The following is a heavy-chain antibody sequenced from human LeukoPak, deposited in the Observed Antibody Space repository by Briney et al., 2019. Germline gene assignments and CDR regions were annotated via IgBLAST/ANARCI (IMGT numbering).Heavy chain of an antibody. CDR2: IYRSSNGETT. Sequence: GGSLRLSCAASGITFSNSWMTWVRQAPGKGLEWVGRIYRSSNGETTDYGAPVKGRFTMSRDDSKTTQYLQMNSLKTENTAVYYCTTYSIGSCPFWGKGTLVTVSS. D-gene: IGHD6-19*01. CDR1: GITFSNSW. J-gene: IGHJ1*01. V-gene: IGHV3-15*01. CDR3: TTYSIGSCPF.